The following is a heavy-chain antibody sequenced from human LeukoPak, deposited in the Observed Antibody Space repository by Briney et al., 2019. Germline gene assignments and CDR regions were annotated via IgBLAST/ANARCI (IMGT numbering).Heavy chain of an antibody. D-gene: IGHD3-9*01. CDR1: GYTFTSYG. J-gene: IGHJ4*02. Sequence: APVEVSCKASGYTFTSYGISWVRQAPGQGLEWMGWISAYNGNTNYAQKLQGRVTMTTDTSTSTAYMELRSLRSDDTAVYYCARDRPRGFYDILTGAYYFDYWGQGTLVTVSS. CDR2: ISAYNGNT. CDR3: ARDRPRGFYDILTGAYYFDY. V-gene: IGHV1-18*01.